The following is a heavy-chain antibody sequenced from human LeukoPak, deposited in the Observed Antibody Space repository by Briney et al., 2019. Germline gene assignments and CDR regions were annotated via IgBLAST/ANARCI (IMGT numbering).Heavy chain of an antibody. J-gene: IGHJ4*02. V-gene: IGHV3-7*01. D-gene: IGHD6-19*01. CDR1: GFTFSSYW. CDR3: ATEGCSCLKD. Sequence: PGGSLRLSCAASGFTFSSYWMGWVRQAPGKGLEWVANIKQDGSEKYYLDSVKGRFTISRDNAENSLYLQMNSLRAEDRAVYYFATEGCSCLKDWGQGILVTV. CDR2: IKQDGSEK.